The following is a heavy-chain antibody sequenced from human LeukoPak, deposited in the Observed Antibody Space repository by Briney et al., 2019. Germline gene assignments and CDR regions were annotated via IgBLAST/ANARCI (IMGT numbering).Heavy chain of an antibody. V-gene: IGHV4-4*07. CDR3: AREGPNYYDSSGYYYFDY. CDR1: GGSISSYY. D-gene: IGHD3-22*01. CDR2: IYTSGST. J-gene: IGHJ4*02. Sequence: PSETLSLTCTVSGGSISSYYWSWIRQPAGKGLEWIGRIYTSGSTNYNPSLKSRVTISVDTSKNQFSLKLSSVTAADTAVYYCAREGPNYYDSSGYYYFDYWGQGTLVTVSS.